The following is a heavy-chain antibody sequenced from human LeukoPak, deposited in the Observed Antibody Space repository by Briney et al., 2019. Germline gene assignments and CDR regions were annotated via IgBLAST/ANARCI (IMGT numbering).Heavy chain of an antibody. CDR2: ISGGGGTT. CDR1: GFTSSDYV. J-gene: IGHJ4*02. Sequence: GGSLRLSCAASGFTSSDYVMSWVRQAPGKGLEWVSTISGGGGTTYHADSVKGRFTISRDNGKNTLYLQMNSLRVEDTALYYCAKGDSAMIGRYYFDYWGKGTLVTVSS. CDR3: AKGDSAMIGRYYFDY. D-gene: IGHD5-18*01. V-gene: IGHV3-23*01.